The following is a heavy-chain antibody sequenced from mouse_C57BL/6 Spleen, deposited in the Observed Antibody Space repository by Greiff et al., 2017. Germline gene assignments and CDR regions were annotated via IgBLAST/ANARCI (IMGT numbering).Heavy chain of an antibody. CDR3: ARSGLYSNDYAMDY. V-gene: IGHV1-81*01. Sequence: QVQLQQSGAELARPGASVKLSCKASGYTFTSYGISWVKQRTGQGLAWIGEIYPRSGNTYYNEKFKGKATLTADKSSSTAYMELRSLTSEDSAVYFCARSGLYSNDYAMDYWGQGTSVTVSS. CDR1: GYTFTSYG. CDR2: IYPRSGNT. D-gene: IGHD2-5*01. J-gene: IGHJ4*01.